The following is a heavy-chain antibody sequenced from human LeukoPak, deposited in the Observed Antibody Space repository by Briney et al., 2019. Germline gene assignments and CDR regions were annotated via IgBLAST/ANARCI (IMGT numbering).Heavy chain of an antibody. V-gene: IGHV3-33*08. CDR3: ARSITMIVVGTVGY. D-gene: IGHD3-22*01. CDR2: IWYDGSNK. CDR1: GFTFSSYW. Sequence: GGSLRLSCAASGFTFSSYWMSWVRQAPGKGLEWVAVIWYDGSNKYYADSVKGRFTISRDNSKNTLYLQMNSLRAEDTAVYYCARSITMIVVGTVGYWGQGTLVTVSS. J-gene: IGHJ4*02.